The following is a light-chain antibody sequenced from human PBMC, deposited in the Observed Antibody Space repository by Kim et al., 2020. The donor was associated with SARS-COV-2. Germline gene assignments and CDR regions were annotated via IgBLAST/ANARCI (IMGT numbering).Light chain of an antibody. V-gene: IGLV1-44*01. CDR1: SSNIGSNT. CDR3: AAWDGSLSGWM. J-gene: IGLJ3*02. CDR2: SNN. Sequence: GQRVTISCSGSSSNIGSNTVNWYQQLPGRAPKLLIYSNNQRPSGVPDRFSGSKSGTSASLAISGLQSEDETDYYCAAWDGSLSGWMFGGGTQLTVL.